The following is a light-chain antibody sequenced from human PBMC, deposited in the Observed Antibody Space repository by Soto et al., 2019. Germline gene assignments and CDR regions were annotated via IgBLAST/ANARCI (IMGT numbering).Light chain of an antibody. CDR1: QSVSSN. CDR3: QQYNNWPL. CDR2: VAS. V-gene: IGKV3-15*01. Sequence: EIVMTQSPATLSVSPGERATLSCSASQSVSSNLAWYQQKPGQAPRLLIYVASTRPTGIPARFSGGGSGTEFTLTISSLQFEDFAVYYCQQYNNWPLLGEGTKQEIK. J-gene: IGKJ2*01.